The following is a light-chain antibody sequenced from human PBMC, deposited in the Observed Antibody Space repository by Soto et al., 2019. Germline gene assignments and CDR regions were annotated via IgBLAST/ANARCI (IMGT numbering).Light chain of an antibody. CDR1: SEHNSYA. CDR3: QTWGTGIWV. Sequence: QPVLTQSPSASASLGASVKLTCTLSSEHNSYAIAWHQQQPEKGPRYLMKLNSDGSHSKGDGIPDRFSGSSSGAERYLTISSLQSEDEADYYCQTWGTGIWVSGGGTKLTVL. V-gene: IGLV4-69*01. CDR2: LNSDGSH. J-gene: IGLJ3*02.